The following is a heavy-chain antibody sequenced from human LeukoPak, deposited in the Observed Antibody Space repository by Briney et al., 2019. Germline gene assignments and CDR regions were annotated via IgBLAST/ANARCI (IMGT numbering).Heavy chain of an antibody. D-gene: IGHD4-23*01. Sequence: SETLSLTCTVSGYSISSGYYWGWIRQPPGKGLEWIGSIYHSGSTYYNPSLKSRVTISVDTSKNQFSLKLSSVTAADTAVYYCARDSEVVTPFDYWGQGTLVTVSS. CDR3: ARDSEVVTPFDY. CDR1: GYSISSGYY. V-gene: IGHV4-38-2*02. CDR2: IYHSGST. J-gene: IGHJ4*02.